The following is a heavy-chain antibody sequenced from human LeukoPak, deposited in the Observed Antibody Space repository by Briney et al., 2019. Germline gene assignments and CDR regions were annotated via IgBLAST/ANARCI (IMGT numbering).Heavy chain of an antibody. CDR2: IYYSGST. J-gene: IGHJ1*01. Sequence: RPSETLSLTCTVSGGSISSYYWTWVRQPPGKGLEWIGYIYYSGSTNYNPSLKSRVTISVDTSKNQFSLKLSSVTAADTAVYYCARATVAGFAEYFQHWGQGTLVTVSS. CDR3: ARATVAGFAEYFQH. V-gene: IGHV4-59*01. CDR1: GGSISSYY. D-gene: IGHD6-19*01.